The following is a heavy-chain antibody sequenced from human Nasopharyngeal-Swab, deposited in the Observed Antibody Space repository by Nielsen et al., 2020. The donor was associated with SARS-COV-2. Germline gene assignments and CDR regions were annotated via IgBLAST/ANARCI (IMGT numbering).Heavy chain of an antibody. D-gene: IGHD2-2*01. J-gene: IGHJ3*02. V-gene: IGHV1-18*01. CDR1: DYTFTSYG. CDR3: ARVVPRGAFDI. CDR2: ISAYNGNT. Sequence: ASVKVSCKDSDYTFTSYGISWVRQAPGQGLEWMGWISAYNGNTNYAQNLQGRVTMTTDTSTSTAYMELRSLRSDDTAVYYCARVVPRGAFDIWGQGTMVTVSS.